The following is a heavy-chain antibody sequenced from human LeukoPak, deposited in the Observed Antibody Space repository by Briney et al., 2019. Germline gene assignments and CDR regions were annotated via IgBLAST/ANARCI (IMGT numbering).Heavy chain of an antibody. V-gene: IGHV3-15*01. CDR1: GFIFSNAW. Sequence: GGSLRLSCAASGFIFSNAWMSWVRQGPGKGLEWVGRIRSKTDGGTTDLAAPVKGRFTISRDDSQNTLFLHMNSLKTEDTAVYYCTTATQHWGQGTLVTVSS. CDR2: IRSKTDGGTT. J-gene: IGHJ4*02. CDR3: TTATQH.